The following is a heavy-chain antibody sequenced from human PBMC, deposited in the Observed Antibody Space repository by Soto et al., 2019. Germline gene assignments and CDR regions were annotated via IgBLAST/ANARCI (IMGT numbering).Heavy chain of an antibody. CDR1: GYSISSSNW. Sequence: SETLSLTCAVSGYSISSSNWWGWIRQPPGKGLEWIGYIYYSGSTNYNPSLKSRVTISVDTSKNQFSLKLSSVTAADTAVYYCARLDYGDHMDVWGQGTTVTVSS. J-gene: IGHJ6*02. CDR2: IYYSGST. D-gene: IGHD4-17*01. CDR3: ARLDYGDHMDV. V-gene: IGHV4-28*01.